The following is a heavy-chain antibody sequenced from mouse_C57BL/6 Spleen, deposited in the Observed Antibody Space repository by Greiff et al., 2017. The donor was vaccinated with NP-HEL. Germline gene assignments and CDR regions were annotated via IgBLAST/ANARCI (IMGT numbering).Heavy chain of an antibody. CDR1: GYTFTNYW. Sequence: VQLQQSGAELVRPGTSVKMSCKASGYTFTNYWIGWAKQRPGHGLEWIGDIYPGGGYTNYNEKFKGKATLTAEQSSSTAYMQFSSLTSEDSAIYYCARTPTPYYYGSRDWYFDVWGTGTTVTVSS. CDR2: IYPGGGYT. V-gene: IGHV1-63*01. CDR3: ARTPTPYYYGSRDWYFDV. J-gene: IGHJ1*03. D-gene: IGHD1-1*01.